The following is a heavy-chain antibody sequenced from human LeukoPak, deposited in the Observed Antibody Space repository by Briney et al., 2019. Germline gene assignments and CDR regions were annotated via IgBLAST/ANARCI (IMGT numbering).Heavy chain of an antibody. J-gene: IGHJ4*02. CDR1: GFTFSSYN. CDR2: ISGSGGST. V-gene: IGHV3-23*01. Sequence: PGGSLRLSCAASGFTFSSYNMNWVRQAPGKGLEWVSAISGSGGSTYYADSVKGRFTISRDNSKNTLYLQMNSLRAEDTAVYYCANLGATTVDLFDYWGQGTLVTVSS. D-gene: IGHD1-26*01. CDR3: ANLGATTVDLFDY.